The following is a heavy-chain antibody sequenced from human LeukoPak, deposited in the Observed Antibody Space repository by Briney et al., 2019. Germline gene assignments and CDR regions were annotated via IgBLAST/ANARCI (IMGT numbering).Heavy chain of an antibody. Sequence: SETLSLTCTVSGGSISSYYWSWIRRPPGKGLEWIGYIYYSGSTNYNPSPKSRVTISVDTSKNQFSLKLSSVTAADTAVYYCARLSPYGMDVWGQGTTVTVSS. V-gene: IGHV4-59*08. J-gene: IGHJ6*02. CDR1: GGSISSYY. CDR2: IYYSGST. CDR3: ARLSPYGMDV.